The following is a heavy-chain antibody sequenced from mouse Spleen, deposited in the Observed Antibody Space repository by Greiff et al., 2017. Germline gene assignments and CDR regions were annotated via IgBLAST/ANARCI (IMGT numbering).Heavy chain of an antibody. V-gene: IGHV1-52*01. CDR3: VRRYYGSPYWYFDV. Sequence: QVQLQQPGAELVRPGSSVKLSCKASGYTFTSYWMHWVKQRPIQGLEWIGNIDPSDSETHYNQKFKDKATLTVDKSSSTAYMQLSSLTSEDSAVYYCVRRYYGSPYWYFDVWGTGTTVTVSS. CDR1: GYTFTSYW. D-gene: IGHD1-1*01. CDR2: IDPSDSET. J-gene: IGHJ1*03.